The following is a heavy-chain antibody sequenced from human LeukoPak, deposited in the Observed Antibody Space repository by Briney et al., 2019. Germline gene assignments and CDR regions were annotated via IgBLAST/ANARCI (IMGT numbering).Heavy chain of an antibody. V-gene: IGHV3-30-3*01. J-gene: IGHJ4*02. CDR1: GFTFSSYA. Sequence: GGSLRLSCAASGFTFSSYAMHWVRQAPGKGLEWVAVISHDGSNKYYADSVKGRFTISRDNSKNTLYLQMNSLRAEDTAVYYCARPKDRDGYNSRYFDYWGQGTLVTVSS. D-gene: IGHD5-24*01. CDR2: ISHDGSNK. CDR3: ARPKDRDGYNSRYFDY.